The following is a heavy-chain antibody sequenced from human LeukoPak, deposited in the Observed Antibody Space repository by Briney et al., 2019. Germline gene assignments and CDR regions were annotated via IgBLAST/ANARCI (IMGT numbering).Heavy chain of an antibody. D-gene: IGHD4-17*01. CDR2: IYSGGST. CDR3: AKELRSGDYGSVAFDI. Sequence: GGSLRLSCAASGFTVSTNYMSWVRQAPGKGLEWVSVIYSGGSTYYADSVKGRFTISRDSSKNTLYLRVNSLRAEDTAVYYCAKELRSGDYGSVAFDIWGQGTMVTVSS. J-gene: IGHJ3*02. V-gene: IGHV3-53*01. CDR1: GFTVSTNY.